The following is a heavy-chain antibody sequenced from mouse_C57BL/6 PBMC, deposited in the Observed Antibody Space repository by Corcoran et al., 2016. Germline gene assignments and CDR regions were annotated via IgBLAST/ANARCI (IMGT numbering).Heavy chain of an antibody. CDR3: ARSVYYGYADGFAY. CDR2: IYWDDDK. CDR1: GFSLSTSGMG. J-gene: IGHJ3*01. D-gene: IGHD2-2*01. V-gene: IGHV8-12*01. Sequence: QVTLKESGPGILQSSQTLSLTCSFSGFSLSTSGMGVSWIRQSSGKGLEWLAHIYWDDDKRYNPSLKSRLTISKDTSRNQVFLKITSVDTADTATYYCARSVYYGYADGFAYWGQGTLVTVSA.